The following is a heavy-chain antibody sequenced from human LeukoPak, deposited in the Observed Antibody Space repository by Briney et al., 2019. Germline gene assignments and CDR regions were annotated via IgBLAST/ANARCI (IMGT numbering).Heavy chain of an antibody. J-gene: IGHJ3*02. CDR3: ARGVVSVTPTFDI. D-gene: IGHD4-23*01. CDR1: GGSISSYY. V-gene: IGHV4-59*01. Sequence: SETLSLTCTVSGGSISSYYWSWVRQPPGKGLEWIGYIYYSGSTNYNPSLKSRVTISVDTSKNQFSLKLSSVTAADTAVYYCARGVVSVTPTFDIWGQGTMVTVSS. CDR2: IYYSGST.